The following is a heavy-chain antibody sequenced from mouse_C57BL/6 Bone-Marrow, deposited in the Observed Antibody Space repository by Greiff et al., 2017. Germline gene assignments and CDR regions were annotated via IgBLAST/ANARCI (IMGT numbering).Heavy chain of an antibody. CDR1: GFSLTSYG. CDR2: IWSGGST. V-gene: IGHV2-2*01. CDR3: AKRDY. Sequence: VKLMESGPGLVQPSQSLSITCTVSGFSLTSYGVHWVRQSPGKGLEWLGVIWSGGSTDYNAAFISRLSISKDNSKSQVFFKMNSQQADDTAIYYCAKRDYWGQGTTLTVSS. J-gene: IGHJ2*01.